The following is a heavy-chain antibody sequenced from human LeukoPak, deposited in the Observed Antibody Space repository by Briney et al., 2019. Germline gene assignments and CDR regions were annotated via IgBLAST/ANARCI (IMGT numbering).Heavy chain of an antibody. V-gene: IGHV4-4*07. CDR3: AREATTVTTNDAFDI. CDR1: GGSISTYY. J-gene: IGHJ3*02. CDR2: IYTGGST. D-gene: IGHD4-17*01. Sequence: SETLSLTCTVSGGSISTYYWSWIRQPAGKGLEWIARIYTGGSTNYHPSLKSRVTMSVDTSKNQFSLKLSSVTAVDTGVYFCAREATTVTTNDAFDIWGQGTMVTVSS.